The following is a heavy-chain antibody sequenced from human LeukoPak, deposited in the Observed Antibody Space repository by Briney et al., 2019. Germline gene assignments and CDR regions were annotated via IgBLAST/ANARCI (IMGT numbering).Heavy chain of an antibody. CDR2: ISAYNGNT. CDR1: GYTCTSYG. J-gene: IGHJ4*02. D-gene: IGHD6-19*01. CDR3: ARNRGGGWYGEAFDY. Sequence: ASVKLSCKASGYTCTSYGISWVRQAPGQGLEWMGWISAYNGNTNYAQKLQGRVTMTTDTSTSTAYMELRSLRSDDTAVYYCARNRGGGWYGEAFDYWGQGTLVTVSS. V-gene: IGHV1-18*01.